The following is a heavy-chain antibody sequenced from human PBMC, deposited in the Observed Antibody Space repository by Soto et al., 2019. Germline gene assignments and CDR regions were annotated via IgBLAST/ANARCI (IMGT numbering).Heavy chain of an antibody. Sequence: ASVKVSCKASGYTFTGYYMHWVRQAPGQGLEWMGWINPNSGGTNYAQKFQGWVTMTRDTSISTAYMELNSLRVEDTAVYYCAKGLGWPWDGMDVWGRGTTVTVSS. V-gene: IGHV1-2*04. CDR1: GYTFTGYY. CDR3: AKGLGWPWDGMDV. CDR2: INPNSGGT. D-gene: IGHD2-21*01. J-gene: IGHJ6*02.